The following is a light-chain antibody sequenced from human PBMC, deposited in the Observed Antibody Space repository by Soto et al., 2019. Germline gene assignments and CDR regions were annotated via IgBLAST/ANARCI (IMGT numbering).Light chain of an antibody. J-gene: IGKJ1*01. CDR1: QSISRW. Sequence: DIPMTRSPPTLSASLGDRVTITCRASQSISRWLAWYHQKPGKAPKLLIYAASSLQSGVPSRFSGSGSGTDFTLTISSLQPEDFATYYCQQSYSTPRTFGQGTKVDIK. V-gene: IGKV1-39*01. CDR2: AAS. CDR3: QQSYSTPRT.